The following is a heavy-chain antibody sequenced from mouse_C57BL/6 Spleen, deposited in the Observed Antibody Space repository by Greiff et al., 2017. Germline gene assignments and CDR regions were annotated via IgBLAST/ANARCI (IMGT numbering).Heavy chain of an antibody. CDR2: IDPSDSET. D-gene: IGHD2-3*01. CDR3: ARRVLDGYPYSMDY. Sequence: QVQLQQPGAELVRPGSSVKLSCKASGYTFTSYWMQCVKQRPIQGLEWIGNIDPSDSETHYNQKFKDKATLTVDKSSSTAYMQLSSLTSEDSAVYYCARRVLDGYPYSMDYWGQGTSVTVSS. V-gene: IGHV1-52*01. J-gene: IGHJ4*01. CDR1: GYTFTSYW.